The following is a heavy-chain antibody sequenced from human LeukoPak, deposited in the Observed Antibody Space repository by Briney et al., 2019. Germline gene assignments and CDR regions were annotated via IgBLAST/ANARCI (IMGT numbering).Heavy chain of an antibody. V-gene: IGHV3-21*01. CDR1: GFTFSSYS. CDR3: ARVPFSNPDY. J-gene: IGHJ4*02. D-gene: IGHD1-14*01. CDR2: ISSSSSYI. Sequence: PGGSLRLSCAASGFTFSSYSMNWVRQAPGKGLEWVSSISSSSSYIYYADSVKGRFTISRDNAKNSLYLQINSLRAEDTAVYYCARVPFSNPDYWGQGTLVTVSS.